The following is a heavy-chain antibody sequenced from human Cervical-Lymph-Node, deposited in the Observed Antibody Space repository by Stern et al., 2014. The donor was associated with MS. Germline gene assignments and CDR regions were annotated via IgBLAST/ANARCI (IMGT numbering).Heavy chain of an antibody. CDR2: FYHAGTT. J-gene: IGHJ5*02. CDR1: GDSISSSNW. Sequence: QLQLQESGPGLVKPSGTLSLTCAVSGDSISSSNWWSWVRQSPGKGLEGVGDFYHAGTTNYNSTLKSRLTISADTSKTQFSLKLTSVTAADTAVYYCVRALGSSSFRYWFDPWGQGTLVIVSS. D-gene: IGHD6-13*01. V-gene: IGHV4-4*02. CDR3: VRALGSSSFRYWFDP.